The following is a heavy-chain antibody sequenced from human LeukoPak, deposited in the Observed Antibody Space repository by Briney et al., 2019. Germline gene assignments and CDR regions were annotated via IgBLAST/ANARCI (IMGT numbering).Heavy chain of an antibody. CDR1: GFIFDDYG. D-gene: IGHD3-16*01. CDR3: AKLLDWGTTYDY. Sequence: GGSLRLSCAASGFIFDDYGMSWVRQAPGKGLEWVSTISDGGRITYYADSVNGRFTISRDNARNLLFLQMNRLRAEDTAVYYCAKLLDWGTTYDYWGQGALVTVS. V-gene: IGHV3-23*01. CDR2: ISDGGRIT. J-gene: IGHJ4*02.